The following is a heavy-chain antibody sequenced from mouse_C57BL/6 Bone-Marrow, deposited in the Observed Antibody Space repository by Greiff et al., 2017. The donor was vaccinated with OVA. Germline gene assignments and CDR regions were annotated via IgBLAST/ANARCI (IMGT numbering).Heavy chain of an antibody. D-gene: IGHD2-3*01. CDR3: AREEIYDGYYVGFAY. J-gene: IGHJ3*01. V-gene: IGHV5-16*01. CDR1: GFTFSDYY. CDR2: INYDGSST. Sequence: EVMLVESEGGLVQPGSSMKLSCTASGFTFSDYYMAWVRQVPEKGLEWVANINYDGSSTYYLDSLQSRFIISRDNAKNILYLQMSSLKSEDTATYYGAREEIYDGYYVGFAYWGQGTLVTVSA.